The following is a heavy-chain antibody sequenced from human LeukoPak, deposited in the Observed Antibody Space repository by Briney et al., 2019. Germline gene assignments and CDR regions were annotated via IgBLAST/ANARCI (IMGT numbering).Heavy chain of an antibody. Sequence: SETLSFTCTVSGGSISSYYWSWIRQPPGKGLEWIGYIYYSGSTNYNPSLKSRVTISVDTSKNQFSLKLSSVTAADTAVYYCARGRGGDYEHWGQGTLVTVSS. CDR3: ARGRGGDYEH. CDR2: IYYSGST. D-gene: IGHD2-21*02. J-gene: IGHJ4*02. V-gene: IGHV4-59*01. CDR1: GGSISSYY.